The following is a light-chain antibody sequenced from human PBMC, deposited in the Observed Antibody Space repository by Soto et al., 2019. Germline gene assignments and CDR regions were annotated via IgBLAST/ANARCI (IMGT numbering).Light chain of an antibody. Sequence: EIGLTQSPGTLSLSPGERATLSCRASQSVSSSYLAWYQQKPGQAPRLLIYGASSRATGIPARFSGSGSGTDFTLTISRLAPEDFEVYYCQQYGSSPLTFGGGTKVEIK. CDR1: QSVSSSY. CDR3: QQYGSSPLT. J-gene: IGKJ4*01. CDR2: GAS. V-gene: IGKV3-20*01.